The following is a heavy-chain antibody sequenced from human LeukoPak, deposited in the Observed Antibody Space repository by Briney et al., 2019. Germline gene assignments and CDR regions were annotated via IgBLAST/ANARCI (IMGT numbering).Heavy chain of an antibody. Sequence: ASVKVSCKASGYTFTSYDVNWVRQATGQGLEWMGWVNPNSGHTGYAQKFQGRVTMTTNTTISTAYMELSSLRSEDTAVYYCARGAPGSYCSGGSCPYFDYWGQGTLVSVSS. J-gene: IGHJ4*02. CDR1: GYTFTSYD. V-gene: IGHV1-8*01. CDR3: ARGAPGSYCSGGSCPYFDY. CDR2: VNPNSGHT. D-gene: IGHD2-15*01.